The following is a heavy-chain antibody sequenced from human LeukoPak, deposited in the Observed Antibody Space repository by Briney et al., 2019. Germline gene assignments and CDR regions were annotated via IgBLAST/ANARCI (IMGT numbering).Heavy chain of an antibody. CDR3: ASANVPYYYYYYMDV. V-gene: IGHV1-69*05. CDR1: GGTFSSYA. J-gene: IGHJ6*03. D-gene: IGHD4/OR15-4a*01. CDR2: IIPIFGTA. Sequence: ASVKVSCKASGGTFSSYAISWVRQAPGQGLEWMGGIIPIFGTANYAQKFQGRVTITTDESTSTAYMELSSLRSEDTAVYYCASANVPYYYYYYMDVWGKGTTVTVSS.